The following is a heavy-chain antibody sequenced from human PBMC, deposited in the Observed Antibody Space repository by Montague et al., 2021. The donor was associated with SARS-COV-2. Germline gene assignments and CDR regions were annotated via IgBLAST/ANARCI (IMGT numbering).Heavy chain of an antibody. CDR3: ARPGSVSGWFYFDD. Sequence: SETLSLTCIVSGESIDRDTYYWGWNRQSPGKGLEWIGSLSSSGXTXYXXXXRXRVTISMDTPKNHFSLKVNSVTATDTAVYFCARPGSVSGWFYFDDWGQGTLVSVSS. V-gene: IGHV4-39*02. D-gene: IGHD6-19*01. J-gene: IGHJ4*02. CDR1: GESIDRDTYY. CDR2: LSSSGXT.